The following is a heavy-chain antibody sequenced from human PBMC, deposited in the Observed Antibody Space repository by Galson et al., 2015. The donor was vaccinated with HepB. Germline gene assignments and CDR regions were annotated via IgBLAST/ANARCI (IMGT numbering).Heavy chain of an antibody. Sequence: PALVKPTQTLTLTCTFSGFSVNTAGVGVGWIRQPPGKALEWLALIYWDDDKHYNPFPKSRLSITKDASKNQVALMMTDMDPGDTATYFCAHRPLTFRSDRGGYWNYFDNWGQGTLVVVSS. D-gene: IGHD2-21*01. CDR2: IYWDDDK. J-gene: IGHJ4*02. V-gene: IGHV2-5*02. CDR3: AHRPLTFRSDRGGYWNYFDN. CDR1: GFSVNTAGVG.